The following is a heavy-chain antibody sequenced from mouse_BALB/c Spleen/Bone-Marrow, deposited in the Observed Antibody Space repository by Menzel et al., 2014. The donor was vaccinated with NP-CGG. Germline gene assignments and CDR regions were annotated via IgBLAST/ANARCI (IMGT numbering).Heavy chain of an antibody. V-gene: IGHV5-4*02. CDR1: GFTFSDYY. CDR3: AREMAMDY. J-gene: IGHJ4*01. Sequence: DVMLEESGGGLVKPGGSLKLSCAASGFTFSDYYMNWVRQTPEKRLEWVGTISDGGSYTYYPDNVKGRFTISRDNAKNNLYLQMSSLKSEDTAMYDCAREMAMDYWGQGTSVTVSS. CDR2: ISDGGSYT.